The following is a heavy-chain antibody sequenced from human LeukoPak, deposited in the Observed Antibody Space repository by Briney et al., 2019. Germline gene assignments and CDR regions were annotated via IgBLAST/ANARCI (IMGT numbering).Heavy chain of an antibody. CDR3: ARAGLLWFGELLSWFDP. CDR2: ISSGSSYI. Sequence: PGGSLRLSCAASGFTFSSYSMNWVRQAPGKGLEWVSSISSGSSYIYYADSVKGRFTISRDNAKNSLYLQMNSLRAEDTAVYYCARAGLLWFGELLSWFDPWGQGTLVTVSS. CDR1: GFTFSSYS. D-gene: IGHD3-10*01. J-gene: IGHJ5*02. V-gene: IGHV3-21*01.